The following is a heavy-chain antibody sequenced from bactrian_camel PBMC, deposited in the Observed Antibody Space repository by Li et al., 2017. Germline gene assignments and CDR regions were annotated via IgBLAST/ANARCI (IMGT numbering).Heavy chain of an antibody. V-gene: IGHV3S40*01. Sequence: DVQLVESGGGLVQAGGSLRLSCAASGYTYNRNCMAWFRQAPGKEREGVARIATGSGNTYYADSVKGRFTISQDNAKNTVYPQMNSLKPEDTAMYYCAARGPYCYTKLSVRDFTYWGQGTQVTVS. CDR2: IATGSGNT. J-gene: IGHJ6*01. CDR1: GYTYNRNC. D-gene: IGHD2*01. CDR3: AARGPYCYTKLSVRDFTY.